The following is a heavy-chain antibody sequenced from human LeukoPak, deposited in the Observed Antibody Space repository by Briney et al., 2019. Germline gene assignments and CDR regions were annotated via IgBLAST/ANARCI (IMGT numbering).Heavy chain of an antibody. CDR2: VDPENGRT. Sequence: ASVKVSCKASGYTFIRYHMHWVRQAPGKALECMGCVDPENGRTIYAQTFRDRVTITTNRSTDTVYLEVTSLNSDEPAVYFCATGAMLSTAFYFDHWGQGTLVTVSS. V-gene: IGHV1-69-2*01. CDR3: ATGAMLSTAFYFDH. CDR1: GYTFIRYH. D-gene: IGHD3-3*02. J-gene: IGHJ4*01.